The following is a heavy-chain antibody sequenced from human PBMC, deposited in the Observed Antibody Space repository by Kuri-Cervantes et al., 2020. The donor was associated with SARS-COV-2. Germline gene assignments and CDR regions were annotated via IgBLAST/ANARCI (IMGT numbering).Heavy chain of an antibody. D-gene: IGHD3-3*01. CDR1: GASISSSTYY. J-gene: IGHJ5*02. Sequence: SETLSLTCTVSGASISSSTYYWSWIRQPPGKGLEWIGSIYYSGSTYYNPSLKSRVTISVDTSKNQFSLKLSSVTAADTAVYYCARQMVSSITIFGVVITRNWFDPWGQGTLVTVSS. V-gene: IGHV4-39*01. CDR3: ARQMVSSITIFGVVITRNWFDP. CDR2: IYYSGST.